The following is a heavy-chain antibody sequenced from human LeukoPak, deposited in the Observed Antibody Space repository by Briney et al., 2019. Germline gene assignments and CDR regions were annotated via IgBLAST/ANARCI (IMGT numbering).Heavy chain of an antibody. CDR1: GYTFTSYG. J-gene: IGHJ4*02. CDR3: ARDYYYDSSGYYPPFDY. D-gene: IGHD3-22*01. V-gene: IGHV1-18*01. Sequence: ASVKVSCKASGYTFTSYGISWVRQAPGQGLEWMGWISAYNGNTNYAQKLQGRVTMTTDTSTSTAYMELRSLRSDDTAVYYCARDYYYDSSGYYPPFDYWGQGTLVTVSS. CDR2: ISAYNGNT.